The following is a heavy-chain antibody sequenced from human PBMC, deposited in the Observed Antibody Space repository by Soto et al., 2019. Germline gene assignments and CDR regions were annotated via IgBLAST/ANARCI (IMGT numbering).Heavy chain of an antibody. CDR2: IYNDGKT. Sequence: GGSLRLSCAASGFTVSRNYMSWVRQAPGKGLEWVSVIYNDGKTYYADSVKGRFTISRDTSKNTLHLQMDSLRDEDTAVYYCVRPLPSGQNYGMDVWGQGTTVTVSS. CDR1: GFTVSRNY. CDR3: VRPLPSGQNYGMDV. V-gene: IGHV3-53*01. D-gene: IGHD3-10*01. J-gene: IGHJ6*02.